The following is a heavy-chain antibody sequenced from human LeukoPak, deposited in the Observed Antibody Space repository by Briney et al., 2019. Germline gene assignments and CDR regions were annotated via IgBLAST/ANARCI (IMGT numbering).Heavy chain of an antibody. J-gene: IGHJ4*02. V-gene: IGHV4-34*01. Sequence: PSETLSLTCAVYGGSFIGYYWSWIRQPPGKGLEWIGEINHSGSTNYNPSLKSRVTISVDTSKNQFSLKLSSVTAADTAVYYCVRVVTPPRGGMDYWGQGTLVTVSS. CDR3: VRVVTPPRGGMDY. CDR2: INHSGST. D-gene: IGHD4-23*01. CDR1: GGSFIGYY.